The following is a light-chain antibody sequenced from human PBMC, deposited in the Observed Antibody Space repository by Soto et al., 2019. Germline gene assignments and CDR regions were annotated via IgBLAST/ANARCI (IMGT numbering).Light chain of an antibody. Sequence: QSALTQPPSLSGTPGQTVTISCLGSRSNIGSSIVHWYQQLPGTAPKHLIYMNNQRPAGVPDRFSGSKSGTSASLVISALRSEDEADYYCVAWDDDLSARVFGGGTKVTV. CDR3: VAWDDDLSARV. CDR2: MNN. V-gene: IGLV1-47*01. J-gene: IGLJ3*02. CDR1: RSNIGSSI.